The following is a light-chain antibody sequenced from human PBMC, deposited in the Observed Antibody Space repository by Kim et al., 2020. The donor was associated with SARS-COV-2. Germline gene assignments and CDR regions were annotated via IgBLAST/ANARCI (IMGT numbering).Light chain of an antibody. J-gene: IGLJ3*02. V-gene: IGLV3-19*01. CDR1: SLRSYY. Sequence: LGQTVRITCQGDSLRSYYASWYQQKPGQAPVLVIYGKNNRPSGIPDRFSGSSSGNTASLTITGAQAEDEADYYCNSRDSSGNHWVFGGGTQLTV. CDR3: NSRDSSGNHWV. CDR2: GKN.